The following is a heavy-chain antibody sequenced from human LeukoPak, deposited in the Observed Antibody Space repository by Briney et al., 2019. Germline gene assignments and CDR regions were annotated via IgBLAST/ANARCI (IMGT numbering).Heavy chain of an antibody. J-gene: IGHJ6*02. V-gene: IGHV4-34*01. D-gene: IGHD5-18*01. Sequence: PXETLSLTCAVYGGSFSGYYWSWIRQPPGKGLEWIGEINHSGSTNYNPSLKSRVTISVDTSKNQFSLKLSSVTAADTAVYYCAREGYGYGMDVWGQGTTVTVSS. CDR1: GGSFSGYY. CDR2: INHSGST. CDR3: AREGYGYGMDV.